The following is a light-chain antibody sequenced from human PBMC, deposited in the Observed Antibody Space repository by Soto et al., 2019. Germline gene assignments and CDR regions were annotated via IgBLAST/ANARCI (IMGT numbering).Light chain of an antibody. Sequence: EIVFTQSPSTLSLSLGGRATLSRRASQSVSSSYLAWYPQTPGQAPRLLIYAASSRATGIPDRFSGSGSGTDFTLTISRLEPVDFAVYYCQQYGSSPEWTFGQGTKVDIK. CDR3: QQYGSSPEWT. CDR2: AAS. J-gene: IGKJ1*01. V-gene: IGKV3-20*01. CDR1: QSVSSSY.